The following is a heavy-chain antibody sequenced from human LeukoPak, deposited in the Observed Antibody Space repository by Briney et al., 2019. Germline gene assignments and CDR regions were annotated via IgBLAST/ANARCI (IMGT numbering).Heavy chain of an antibody. V-gene: IGHV3-7*01. Sequence: GGSLRLSCAASGFTFSSYWMSWVRQAPGKGLEWVANIKQDGSEKYYVDSVKGRFTISRDNAKNSLYLQMNSLRVEDTAVYYCVRNGLKDGNSKFRAFDIWGQGTMVTVSS. CDR1: GFTFSSYW. D-gene: IGHD4-23*01. J-gene: IGHJ3*02. CDR2: IKQDGSEK. CDR3: VRNGLKDGNSKFRAFDI.